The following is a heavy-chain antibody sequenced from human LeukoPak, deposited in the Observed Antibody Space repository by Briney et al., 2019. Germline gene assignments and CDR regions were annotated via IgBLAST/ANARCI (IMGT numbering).Heavy chain of an antibody. Sequence: ASVKVSCKASGYTFTDYHMHWVRQAPGQGLEWMGRINPHSGGTKYAQKFQGRVTMTRDTSINTAYMELSRLRSDDTAVYYCARAPYYDSSGTSTFWGQGTVVTVSS. CDR2: INPHSGGT. CDR1: GYTFTDYH. CDR3: ARAPYYDSSGTSTF. D-gene: IGHD3-22*01. J-gene: IGHJ3*01. V-gene: IGHV1-2*06.